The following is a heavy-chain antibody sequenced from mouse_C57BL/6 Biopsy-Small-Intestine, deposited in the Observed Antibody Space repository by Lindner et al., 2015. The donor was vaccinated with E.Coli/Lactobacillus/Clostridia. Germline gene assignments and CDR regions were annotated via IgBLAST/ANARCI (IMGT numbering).Heavy chain of an antibody. CDR3: ARDSSGFDY. Sequence: VQLQESGAELVKPGASVKLSCKTSGYTFTSYWMHWVKQRPGRGLEWIGRIDPNSGGTKYNETFKNMATLTVDKTSSTAYMQLSSLTSEDSAVYYCARDSSGFDYWGQGTTLTVSS. CDR2: IDPNSGGT. J-gene: IGHJ2*01. D-gene: IGHD3-2*02. CDR1: GYTFTSYW. V-gene: IGHV1-72*01.